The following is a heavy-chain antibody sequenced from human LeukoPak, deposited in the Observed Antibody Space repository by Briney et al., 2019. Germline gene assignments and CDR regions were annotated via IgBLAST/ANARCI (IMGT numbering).Heavy chain of an antibody. CDR1: GGSINSYH. J-gene: IGHJ4*02. Sequence: SETLSLTCNVSGGSINSYHWSWIRQPPGEGLEWIGRLYSGGSFNYNPSLKSRVSMSVDTSKNQFSLKLTSVTAADTAVYFCARGGKATVVTLWGPGILVTVS. V-gene: IGHV4-4*07. CDR2: LYSGGSF. CDR3: ARGGKATVVTL. D-gene: IGHD4-23*01.